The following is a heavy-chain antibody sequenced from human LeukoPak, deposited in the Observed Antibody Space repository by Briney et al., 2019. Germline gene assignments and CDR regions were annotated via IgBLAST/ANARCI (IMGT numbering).Heavy chain of an antibody. Sequence: ASVKLSCTASGYTFTGYFMHWVRQAPGQGLEWMGWINPNSGDTNYAQKFQGRVTMTRDTSISTAYMELSRLRSDDTGVYYCATARHVDTAMVAERDFYYWGQGPLVTVSS. V-gene: IGHV1-2*02. CDR3: ATARHVDTAMVAERDFYY. D-gene: IGHD5-18*01. J-gene: IGHJ4*02. CDR2: INPNSGDT. CDR1: GYTFTGYF.